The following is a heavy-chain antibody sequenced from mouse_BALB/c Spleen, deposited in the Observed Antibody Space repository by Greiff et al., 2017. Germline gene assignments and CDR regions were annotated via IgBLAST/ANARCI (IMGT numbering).Heavy chain of an antibody. CDR3: APIYFVAY. D-gene: IGHD2-3*01. J-gene: IGHJ3*01. V-gene: IGHV14-3*02. CDR1: GFNIKDTY. CDR2: IDPANGNT. Sequence: EVQLQQSGAELVKPGASVKLSCTASGFNIKDTYMHWVKQRPEQGLEWIGRIDPANGNTKYDPKFQGKATITADTSSNTAYLQLSSLTSEDTAVYYCAPIYFVAYWGQGTLVTVSA.